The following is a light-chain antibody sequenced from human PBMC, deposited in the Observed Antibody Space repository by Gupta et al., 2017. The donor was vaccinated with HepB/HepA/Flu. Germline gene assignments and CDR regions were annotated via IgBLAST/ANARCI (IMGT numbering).Light chain of an antibody. V-gene: IGKV2-30*01. CDR3: RQGTHWPPT. CDR2: KVS. J-gene: IGKJ1*01. CDR1: QSLVYSDGNTY. Sequence: DVVMTQSPLSLPVTLGQPASISCRSSQSLVYSDGNTYLNWFQQRPGQSPRCLIYKVSNRDSGVPDRFSGSGSGTDFTLKISRVEAEDVGVYYCRQGTHWPPTFGQGTKVEIK.